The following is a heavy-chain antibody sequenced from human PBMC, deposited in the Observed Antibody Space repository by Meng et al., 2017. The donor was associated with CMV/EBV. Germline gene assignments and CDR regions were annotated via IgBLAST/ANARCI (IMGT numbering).Heavy chain of an antibody. J-gene: IGHJ6*02. CDR1: GFTFSDYY. CDR3: ARWAITIFGVVIMRYYGMDV. Sequence: GESLKISCAASGFTFSDYYMSWIRQAPGKGLEWVSYISSSGSTIYYADSVKGRFTISRDNAKNSLYLQMNSLRAEDTAVYYCARWAITIFGVVIMRYYGMDVWGQGTTVTVSS. CDR2: ISSSGSTI. D-gene: IGHD3-3*01. V-gene: IGHV3-11*04.